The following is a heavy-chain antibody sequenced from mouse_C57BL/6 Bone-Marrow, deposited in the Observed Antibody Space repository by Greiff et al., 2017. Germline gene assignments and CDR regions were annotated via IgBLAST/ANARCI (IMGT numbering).Heavy chain of an antibody. CDR3: TSLFITTGVFDY. CDR2: IDPENGDT. D-gene: IGHD1-1*01. CDR1: GFNIKDDY. J-gene: IGHJ2*01. V-gene: IGHV14-4*01. Sequence: VQLKESGAELVRPGASVKLSCTASGFNIKDDYMHWVKQRPEQGLEWIGWIDPENGDTEYASKFQGKATITADTSSNTAYPQLSSLTSEDTAVYYCTSLFITTGVFDYWGKGTTLTVSS.